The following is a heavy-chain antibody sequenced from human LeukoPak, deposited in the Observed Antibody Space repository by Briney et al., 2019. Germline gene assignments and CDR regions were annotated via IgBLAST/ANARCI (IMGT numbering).Heavy chain of an antibody. CDR1: GFTFSGSW. D-gene: IGHD3-22*01. Sequence: GGSLRLSCAASGFTFSGSWMSWVRQAPGKGLEWVADIKEDGGEKYYVDSAKGRFTIPRDNVKNSLYLQMNSLRAEDTAVYYCARGTYYDRSTYYPGYWGQGTLVTVSS. J-gene: IGHJ4*02. V-gene: IGHV3-7*04. CDR2: IKEDGGEK. CDR3: ARGTYYDRSTYYPGY.